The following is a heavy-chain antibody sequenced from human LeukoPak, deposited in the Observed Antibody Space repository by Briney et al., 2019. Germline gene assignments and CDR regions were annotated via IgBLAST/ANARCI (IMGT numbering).Heavy chain of an antibody. D-gene: IGHD4-17*01. J-gene: IGHJ4*02. V-gene: IGHV3-11*06. CDR2: ISSSSSYT. CDR1: GFTFSDYY. Sequence: GGSLRLSCAASGFTFSDYYMSWIRQAPGKGLEWVSYISSSSSYTNYADSVKGRFIISRDNAKNSLYLQMNSLRVEDTAVYYCARTLTTTYYWGQGTLVTVSS. CDR3: ARTLTTTYY.